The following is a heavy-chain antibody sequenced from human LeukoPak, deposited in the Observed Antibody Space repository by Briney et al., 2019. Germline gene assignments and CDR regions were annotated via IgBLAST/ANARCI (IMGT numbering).Heavy chain of an antibody. CDR1: GGSISSNNW. CDR2: IYHSGSP. V-gene: IGHV4-4*02. Sequence: SETPSLTCAVSGGSISSNNWWGWVRQPPGKGLEWIGEIYHSGSPNYNPSLKSRVTISVDKSRNHFSLNLSSVTAADTAVYYCARVNINNWHSCDYWGQGTLVTVSS. CDR3: ARVNINNWHSCDY. D-gene: IGHD1-1*01. J-gene: IGHJ4*02.